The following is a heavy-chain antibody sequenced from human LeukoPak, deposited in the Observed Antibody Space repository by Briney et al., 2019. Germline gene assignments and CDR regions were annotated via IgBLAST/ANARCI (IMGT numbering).Heavy chain of an antibody. CDR2: IYSGGST. D-gene: IGHD1-1*01. Sequence: GRSLRLSCAASGFTVSSNCMSWVRQAPGKGLEWVSVIYSGGSTYYADSVKGRFTISRDNSKNTLYLQMNSLRAEDTAVYYCARGDDLPRAIDYWGQGTLVTVSS. CDR1: GFTVSSNC. J-gene: IGHJ4*02. CDR3: ARGDDLPRAIDY. V-gene: IGHV3-53*01.